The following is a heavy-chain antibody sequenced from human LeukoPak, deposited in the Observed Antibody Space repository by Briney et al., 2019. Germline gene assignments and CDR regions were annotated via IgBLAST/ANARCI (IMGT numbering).Heavy chain of an antibody. J-gene: IGHJ3*02. CDR2: IYSGGST. Sequence: GGSLRLSCAASGFTVSTNYMSWVHQAPGKGLEWVSVIYSGGSTYYTDSVKGRFTISRDNSKNTLYLQMNSLRAEDTAVYYCARARGPGGDLAFDIWGQGTMVTVSS. D-gene: IGHD4-17*01. CDR1: GFTVSTNY. CDR3: ARARGPGGDLAFDI. V-gene: IGHV3-66*01.